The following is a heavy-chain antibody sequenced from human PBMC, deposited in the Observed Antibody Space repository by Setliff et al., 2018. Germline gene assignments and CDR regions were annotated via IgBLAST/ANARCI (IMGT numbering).Heavy chain of an antibody. CDR3: ARLPNYVWGSPVDY. J-gene: IGHJ4*02. V-gene: IGHV4-39*01. D-gene: IGHD3-16*01. Sequence: PSETLSLTCTVSGASITNINYYWGLIRQPPGKGLEWIGGIFYSGRTFYNPSLKSRVTISVDTSKNQFSLTLSSVTAADTAVYYCARLPNYVWGSPVDYWGQGTLVTSPQ. CDR2: IFYSGRT. CDR1: GASITNINYY.